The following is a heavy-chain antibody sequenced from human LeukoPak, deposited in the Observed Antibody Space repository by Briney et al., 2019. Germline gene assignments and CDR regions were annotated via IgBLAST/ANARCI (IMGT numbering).Heavy chain of an antibody. D-gene: IGHD2-2*01. CDR3: ARSRDIVVVPAANDY. CDR1: GGSISSGGYY. CDR2: IYYSGST. J-gene: IGHJ4*02. V-gene: IGHV4-31*03. Sequence: PSQTLSLTCTVSGGSISSGGYYWSWIRQHPGKGLEWIGYIYYSGSTYYNPPLKSRVTISVDTSKNQFSLKLSSVTAADTAVYYCARSRDIVVVPAANDYWGQGTLVTVSS.